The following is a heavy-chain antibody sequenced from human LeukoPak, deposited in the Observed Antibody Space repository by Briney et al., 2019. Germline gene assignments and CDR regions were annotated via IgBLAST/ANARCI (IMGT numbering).Heavy chain of an antibody. CDR1: GGSISSDRFY. CDR3: ARVPDWTYVPDY. D-gene: IGHD3-16*01. CDR2: IKSSNT. V-gene: IGHV4-61*02. Sequence: SETLSLTCTVSGGSISSDRFYWTWVRQPAGKGLEWIGRIKSSNTNYNPSLKSRVSISLDTSANQFSLKLSSLTAADTAVYYCARVPDWTYVPDYRGQGTLVTVSS. J-gene: IGHJ4*02.